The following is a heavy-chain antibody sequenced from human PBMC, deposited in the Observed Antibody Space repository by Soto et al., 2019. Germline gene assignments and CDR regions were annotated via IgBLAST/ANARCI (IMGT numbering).Heavy chain of an antibody. V-gene: IGHV1-18*01. D-gene: IGHD1-26*01. CDR2: ISAYNGNT. J-gene: IGHJ5*02. CDR3: ARVVGALGHWFDP. Sequence: QVQLVQSGGEVKKPGASVKVSCKASGYTFTSYGISWVRQAPGQGLEWMGRISAYNGNTNYAQKLQGRVTMTTDTATSIAYMALRSLRSDDTAVYYCARVVGALGHWFDPWGQGTLVTVSS. CDR1: GYTFTSYG.